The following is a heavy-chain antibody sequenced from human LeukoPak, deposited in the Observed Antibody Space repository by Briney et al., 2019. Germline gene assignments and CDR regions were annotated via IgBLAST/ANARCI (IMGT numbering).Heavy chain of an antibody. D-gene: IGHD2-2*01. CDR1: GFAFNGYG. CDR3: ARDASLYADDY. V-gene: IGHV3-33*01. J-gene: IGHJ4*02. Sequence: GGSLRLSCAASGFAFNGYGMHWVRQAPGKGLEWVAVVRSDRITKHYADSVKGRFTISGDNSKSTLYLQMHSLTAEDTGIYYCARDASLYADDYWGQGTLVTVSS. CDR2: VRSDRITK.